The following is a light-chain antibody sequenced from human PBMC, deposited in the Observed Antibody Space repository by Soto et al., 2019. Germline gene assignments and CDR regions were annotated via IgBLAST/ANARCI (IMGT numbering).Light chain of an antibody. J-gene: IGKJ5*01. V-gene: IGKV3D-20*02. CDR2: GAS. CDR3: QQRSDWPPSIT. CDR1: QSVSDK. Sequence: DIVLTQSPGTLSLSPGERATLSCRASQSVSDKLAWYQHKPGQALRRLIYGASSRATGIPDRFSGSGSGTDFTLTISRLEPEDFAVYYCQQRSDWPPSITFGPGTRLDIK.